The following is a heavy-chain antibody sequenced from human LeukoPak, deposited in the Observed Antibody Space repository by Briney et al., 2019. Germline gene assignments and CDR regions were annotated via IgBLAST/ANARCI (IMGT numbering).Heavy chain of an antibody. CDR2: ISWDGGST. CDR3: AKDERMYSSVSAPGD. Sequence: GGSLRLSCAASGFTFDDYTMHWVRQAPGKGLEWVSLISWDGGSTYYADSVKGRFTISRDNSKSMLYLQMNSLRSEDTAVYYCAKDERMYSSVSAPGDWGQGTLVTVSS. V-gene: IGHV3-43*01. CDR1: GFTFDDYT. J-gene: IGHJ4*02. D-gene: IGHD6-19*01.